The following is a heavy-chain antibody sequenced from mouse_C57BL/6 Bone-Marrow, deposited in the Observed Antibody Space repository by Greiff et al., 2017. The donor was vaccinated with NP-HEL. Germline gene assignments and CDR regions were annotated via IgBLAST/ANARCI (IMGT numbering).Heavy chain of an antibody. Sequence: EVKLLESGGGLVKPGGSLKLSCAASGFTFSDYGMHWVRQAPEKGLEWVAYISTGSSTIYYTEKVKGRFTISRDNAKNTLFLQLTSLRSEDTVLYYCARRYYTYFDYWGQGTTPTVSS. CDR1: GFTFSDYG. CDR2: ISTGSSTI. CDR3: ARRYYTYFDY. J-gene: IGHJ2*01. V-gene: IGHV5-17*01. D-gene: IGHD2-12*01.